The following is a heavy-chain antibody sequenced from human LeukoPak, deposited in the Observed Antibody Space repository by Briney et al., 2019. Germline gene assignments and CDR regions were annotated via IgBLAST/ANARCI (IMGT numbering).Heavy chain of an antibody. V-gene: IGHV3-53*01. CDR3: ARDFSY. J-gene: IGHJ4*02. CDR2: IYSGGST. Sequence: GGSLRLSCAASGFTFSSYAMSWVRQAPGKGLEWVSVIYSGGSTYYADSVKGRFTISRDNSKNTLYLQMNSLRAEDTAVYYCARDFSYWGQGTLVTVSS. D-gene: IGHD2-21*01. CDR1: GFTFSSYA.